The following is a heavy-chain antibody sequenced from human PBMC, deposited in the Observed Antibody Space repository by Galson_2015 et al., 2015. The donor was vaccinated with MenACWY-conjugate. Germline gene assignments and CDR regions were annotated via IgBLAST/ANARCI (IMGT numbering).Heavy chain of an antibody. V-gene: IGHV4-39*01. CDR1: GGSISSSDHY. D-gene: IGHD2-15*01. CDR3: ARRRPRDIGGGFYI. Sequence: ETLYLTCTGSGGSISSSDHYCAWIRQPPGKGLEWIGNIHYSGGTYYNPSLKRRLTPSVDTSKNQFSLKISSVTAADTSVYDCARRRPRDIGGGFYIWGQGTIVTVAS. CDR2: IHYSGGT. J-gene: IGHJ3*02.